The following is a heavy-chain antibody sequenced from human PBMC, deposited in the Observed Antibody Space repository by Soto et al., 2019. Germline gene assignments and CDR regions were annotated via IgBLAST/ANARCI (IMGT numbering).Heavy chain of an antibody. Sequence: VRLVESGGGVVQPGRSLRLSCAASGFTFSNYGMHWVRQAPGKGLEWVALIWFDGSNNYYVDSVKGRFTISRDNSQNTLYLQMDSLKVEDTAVYYCGRVFDCSAVNCGPWDAFDIWGQGTMGTGSS. CDR3: GRVFDCSAVNCGPWDAFDI. CDR2: IWFDGSNN. CDR1: GFTFSNYG. V-gene: IGHV3-33*01. D-gene: IGHD7-27*01. J-gene: IGHJ3*02.